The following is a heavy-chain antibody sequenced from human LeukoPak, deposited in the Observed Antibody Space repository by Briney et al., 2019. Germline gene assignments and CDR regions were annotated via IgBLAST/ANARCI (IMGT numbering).Heavy chain of an antibody. V-gene: IGHV1-69*04. Sequence: SVKVSCKASGGTFSSYAISWVRQAPGQGLEWMGRIIPILGIANYAQKFQGRVTITADKSTSTAYMELSGLRSEDTAVYYCARGSSGYGSAYYYYYGMDVWGQGTTVTVSS. J-gene: IGHJ6*02. CDR1: GGTFSSYA. CDR3: ARGSSGYGSAYYYYYGMDV. CDR2: IIPILGIA. D-gene: IGHD6-19*01.